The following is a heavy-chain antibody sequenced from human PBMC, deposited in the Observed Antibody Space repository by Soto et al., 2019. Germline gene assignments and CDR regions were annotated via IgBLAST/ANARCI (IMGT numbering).Heavy chain of an antibody. D-gene: IGHD1-7*01. CDR1: GYIFTSQG. CDR2: ISTYNGKP. Sequence: QIQLVQSGAEVKKPGASVKVSCKASGYIFTSQGISWVRQAPGQGLEWMGWISTYNGKPNYAQKLQGRVTMTTNTSTTTAFLELRSLTSDDTALYYCARGRTRALDYWGQGTPVIVSS. V-gene: IGHV1-18*01. CDR3: ARGRTRALDY. J-gene: IGHJ4*02.